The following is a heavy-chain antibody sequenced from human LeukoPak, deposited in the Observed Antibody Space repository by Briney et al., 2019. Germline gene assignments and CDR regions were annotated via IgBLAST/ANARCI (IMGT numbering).Heavy chain of an antibody. CDR3: TRMTTGHDY. CDR2: INHSGYT. CDR1: GVSFDDYY. D-gene: IGHD4-17*01. J-gene: IGHJ4*02. V-gene: IGHV4-34*01. Sequence: PSETLSLTCAVSGVSFDDYYWAWVRQTPGKGLEWIGEINHSGYTNDSPSLKSRVTLSIDASRKQFSLNLRSVTVADAGIYYCTRMTTGHDYWGQGTLVTVSS.